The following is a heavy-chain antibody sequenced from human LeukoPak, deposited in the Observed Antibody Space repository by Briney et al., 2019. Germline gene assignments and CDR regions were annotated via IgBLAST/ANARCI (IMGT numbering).Heavy chain of an antibody. CDR1: GFTFSSYA. V-gene: IGHV3-30-3*01. D-gene: IGHD2-2*01. CDR2: ISYDGSNK. CDR3: ARDKYCSSTSCRGTIPDY. Sequence: GGSLRLSCAASGFTFSSYAMHWVRQAPGKGLKWVAVISYDGSNKYYADSVKGRFTISRDNSKNTLYLQMNSLRAEDTAVYYCARDKYCSSTSCRGTIPDYWGQGTLVTVSS. J-gene: IGHJ4*02.